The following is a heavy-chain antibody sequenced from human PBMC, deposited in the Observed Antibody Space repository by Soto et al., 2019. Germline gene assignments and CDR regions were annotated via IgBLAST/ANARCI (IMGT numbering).Heavy chain of an antibody. V-gene: IGHV4-39*01. CDR1: GGSISSSSYY. Sequence: SETLSLTCTVSGGSISSSSYYWGWIRQPPGKGLEWIGSIYYSGSTYYNPSLKSRVTISVDTSKNQFSLKLSSVTAADTAVYYCASAYSGYDWRFDYWGQGTLVTVSS. J-gene: IGHJ4*02. D-gene: IGHD5-12*01. CDR3: ASAYSGYDWRFDY. CDR2: IYYSGST.